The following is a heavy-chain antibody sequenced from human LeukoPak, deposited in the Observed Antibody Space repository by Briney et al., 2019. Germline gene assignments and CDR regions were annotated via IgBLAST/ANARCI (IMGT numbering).Heavy chain of an antibody. Sequence: GESLKISCKASGYIFISYWIAWVRQMPGKGLEWMGIIYPGDSDTRYSPSFQGQVTISADKSITTAYLQWSSLKASDTAMYYCARLDGSGSYPPYFDYWGQGTLVTVSS. CDR2: IYPGDSDT. CDR3: ARLDGSGSYPPYFDY. CDR1: GYIFISYW. D-gene: IGHD1-26*01. V-gene: IGHV5-51*01. J-gene: IGHJ4*02.